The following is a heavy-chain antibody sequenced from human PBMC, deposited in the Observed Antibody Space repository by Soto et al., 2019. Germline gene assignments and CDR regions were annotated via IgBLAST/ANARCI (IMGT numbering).Heavy chain of an antibody. Sequence: PGGSLRLSCAASGFTFSSYGMHWVRQAPGKGLEWVAVISYDGSNKYYADSVKGRFTISRDNSKNTLYLQMNSLRAEDTAVYYCAKDLTGTTMAGSVGMDVWGQGTTVTVSS. CDR1: GFTFSSYG. CDR2: ISYDGSNK. D-gene: IGHD1-7*01. CDR3: AKDLTGTTMAGSVGMDV. V-gene: IGHV3-30*18. J-gene: IGHJ6*02.